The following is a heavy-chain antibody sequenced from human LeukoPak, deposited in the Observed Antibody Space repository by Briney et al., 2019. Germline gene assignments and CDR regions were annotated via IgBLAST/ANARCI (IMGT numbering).Heavy chain of an antibody. CDR2: INTNTGNP. CDR1: GYTFTSYA. D-gene: IGHD3-10*01. CDR3: ARDRKITMVRARWFDP. Sequence: GASVKVSCKASGYTFTSYAMNWVRQAPGQGLEWMGWINTNTGNPTYAQGFTGRFVFSLDTSVSTAYLQISSLKAEDTAVYYCARDRKITMVRARWFDPWGQGTLVTVSS. J-gene: IGHJ5*02. V-gene: IGHV7-4-1*02.